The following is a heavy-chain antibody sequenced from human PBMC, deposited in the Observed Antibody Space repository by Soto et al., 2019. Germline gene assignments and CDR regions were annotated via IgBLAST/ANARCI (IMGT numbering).Heavy chain of an antibody. CDR1: GFTFSSYA. J-gene: IGHJ6*02. CDR3: ASDGKAVAGPLGYGMDV. V-gene: IGHV3-30-3*01. D-gene: IGHD6-19*01. Sequence: QVQLVESGGGVVQPGRSLRLSCAASGFTFSSYAMHWVHQAPGKGLEWVAVISYDGSNKYYADSVKGRFTISRDNSKNTLYLQMNSLRAEDTAVYYWASDGKAVAGPLGYGMDVWGQGTTVTVSS. CDR2: ISYDGSNK.